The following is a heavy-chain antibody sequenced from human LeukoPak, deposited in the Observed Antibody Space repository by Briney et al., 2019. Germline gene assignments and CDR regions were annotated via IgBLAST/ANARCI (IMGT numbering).Heavy chain of an antibody. Sequence: SETLSLTCAVYGGSFSGYYWSWIRQPPGKGLEWIGSIYHSGSTYYNPSLKSRVTISVDTSKNQFSLKLSSVTAADTAVYYCARAWGSYRITFDYWGQGTLVTVSS. CDR2: IYHSGST. CDR1: GGSFSGYY. CDR3: ARAWGSYRITFDY. J-gene: IGHJ4*02. V-gene: IGHV4-34*01. D-gene: IGHD3-16*02.